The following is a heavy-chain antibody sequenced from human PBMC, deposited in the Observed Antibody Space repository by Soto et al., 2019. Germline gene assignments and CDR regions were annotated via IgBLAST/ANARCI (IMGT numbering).Heavy chain of an antibody. CDR1: GGSISSSSYY. J-gene: IGHJ5*02. CDR3: ARHAPELGYCSGGSCYSLDWFGP. Sequence: SETLSLTCTVSGGSISSSSYYWGWSRQPPGKGLELIGSIYYSGSTYYTPALTSLVIISVDTSKNQFSLKLCSVTAADTAVYYCARHAPELGYCSGGSCYSLDWFGPWGQGTLVTVSS. D-gene: IGHD2-15*01. V-gene: IGHV4-39*01. CDR2: IYYSGST.